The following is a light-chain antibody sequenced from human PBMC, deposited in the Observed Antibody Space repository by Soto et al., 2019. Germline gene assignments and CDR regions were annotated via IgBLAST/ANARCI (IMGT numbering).Light chain of an antibody. J-gene: IGKJ4*01. Sequence: DIQLTQSPSTLSASVGDRVTITCRASETISSWLAWYQQKPEKAPKLLIHKASSLESGVPSRFSGGGSGTEFTLTISSLQPDDFATYYCQHYNTYPLTFGGGTQVEIK. V-gene: IGKV1-5*03. CDR2: KAS. CDR3: QHYNTYPLT. CDR1: ETISSW.